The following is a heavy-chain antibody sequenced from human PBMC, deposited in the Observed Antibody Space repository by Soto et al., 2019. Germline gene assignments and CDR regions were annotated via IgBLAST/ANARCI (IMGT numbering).Heavy chain of an antibody. CDR3: APGGGAYRWFDP. J-gene: IGHJ5*02. CDR2: VSASGSET. V-gene: IGHV3-23*01. CDR1: GFMFSNLA. Sequence: GGSLRLSCAASGFMFSNLAMSWVRQTPMKGLEWVSAVSASGSETYYADSVKGRFTVSRDNSKNTVSLQMNSLRDEDTALYYCAPGGGAYRWFDPWGQGTLVTVSS. D-gene: IGHD1-26*01.